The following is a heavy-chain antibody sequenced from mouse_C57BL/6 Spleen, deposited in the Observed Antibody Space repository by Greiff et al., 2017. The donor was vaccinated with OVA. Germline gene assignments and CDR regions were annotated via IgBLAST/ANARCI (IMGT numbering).Heavy chain of an antibody. J-gene: IGHJ4*01. V-gene: IGHV1-61*01. CDR3: ARGYYSNYDAMDY. D-gene: IGHD2-5*01. CDR2: IYPSDSET. CDR1: GYTFTSYW. Sequence: QVQLQQPGAGLVRPGSSVKLSCKASGYTFTSYWMDWVKQRPGQGLEWIGNIYPSDSETHYNQKFKDKATLTVDKSSSTAYMQLSSLTSEDSAVYYCARGYYSNYDAMDYWGQGTSVTVSS.